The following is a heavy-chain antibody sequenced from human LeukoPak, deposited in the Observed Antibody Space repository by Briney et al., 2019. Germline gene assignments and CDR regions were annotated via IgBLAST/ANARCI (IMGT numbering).Heavy chain of an antibody. J-gene: IGHJ4*02. CDR2: ISGSGCST. V-gene: IGHV3-23*01. D-gene: IGHD6-19*01. Sequence: PGGSLRLSCAASGFTFSSYAMSWVRQAPGKGLEWVSAISGSGCSTYYADAVKGRFTISRDNSKDTLYLQMNSLRVEDTAVYYCASWPAGWYGEDSWGQGTLVTVSS. CDR1: GFTFSSYA. CDR3: ASWPAGWYGEDS.